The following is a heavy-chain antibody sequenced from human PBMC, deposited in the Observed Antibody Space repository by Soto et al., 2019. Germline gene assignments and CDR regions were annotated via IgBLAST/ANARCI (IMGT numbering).Heavy chain of an antibody. Sequence: GGSLRLSCAASGFTFDDYAMHWVRQAPGKGLEWVSGISWNSGSIGYADSAKGRFTISRDNAKNSLFLQMNSLRAEDTALYYCAKEALWFGELDYYYYYYMDVWGKGTTVTVSS. CDR3: AKEALWFGELDYYYYYYMDV. V-gene: IGHV3-9*01. CDR1: GFTFDDYA. D-gene: IGHD3-10*01. J-gene: IGHJ6*03. CDR2: ISWNSGSI.